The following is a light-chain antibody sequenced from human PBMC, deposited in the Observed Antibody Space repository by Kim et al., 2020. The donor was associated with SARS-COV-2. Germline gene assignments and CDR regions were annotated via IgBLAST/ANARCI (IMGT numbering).Light chain of an antibody. CDR1: KLGEKF. CDR3: QAWDSSTVI. Sequence: VSPGQTASSTCSGAKLGEKFVCWYQQKPGQSPVLVIYQDTKRASGIRERFSGSNSGNTATLTISETQPMDEADYYCQAWDSSTVIFGGGTQLTVL. J-gene: IGLJ2*01. CDR2: QDT. V-gene: IGLV3-1*01.